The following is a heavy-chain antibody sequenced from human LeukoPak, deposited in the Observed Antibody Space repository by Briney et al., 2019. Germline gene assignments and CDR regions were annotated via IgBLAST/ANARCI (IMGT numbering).Heavy chain of an antibody. D-gene: IGHD4-17*01. CDR1: GGSISSGGYY. J-gene: IGHJ6*02. CDR3: ARTYGDYDYHGMDV. CDR2: IYYSGST. Sequence: PSETLSLTCTVSGGSISSGGYYWSWIRQHPGKGLEWIGYIYYSGSTYYNPSLKSRVTISVDTSKNQFSLKLSSVTAADTAVYYCARTYGDYDYHGMDVWGQGTTVTVSS. V-gene: IGHV4-31*03.